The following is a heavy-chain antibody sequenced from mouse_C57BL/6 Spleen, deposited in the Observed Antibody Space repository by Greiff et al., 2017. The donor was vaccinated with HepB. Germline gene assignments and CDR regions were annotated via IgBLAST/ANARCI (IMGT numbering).Heavy chain of an antibody. J-gene: IGHJ2*01. CDR3: ARFNSYFDY. Sequence: EVNVVESGGGLVQPGGSLSLSCAASGFTFTDYYMSWVRQPPGKALEWLGFIRNKANGYTTEYSASVKGRFTISRDNSQSILYLQMNALRAEDSATYYCARFNSYFDYWGQGTTLTVSS. V-gene: IGHV7-3*01. CDR2: IRNKANGYTT. CDR1: GFTFTDYY.